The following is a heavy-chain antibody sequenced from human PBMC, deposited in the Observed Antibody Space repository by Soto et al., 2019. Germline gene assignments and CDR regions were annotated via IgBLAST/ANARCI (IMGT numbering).Heavy chain of an antibody. D-gene: IGHD6-19*01. J-gene: IGHJ4*02. V-gene: IGHV3-30*18. CDR2: ISYDGSNK. CDR1: GFTFSNYG. CDR3: AKDEAGNVY. Sequence: QVLLVESGGGVVQPGRSLRLSCAASGFTFSNYGMHWVRQAPGKGLEWVAVISYDGSNKYYADSVKGRFTISRDNSKNTLYLQMNSLRAEDTAVYYCAKDEAGNVYWGQGTLVTVSS.